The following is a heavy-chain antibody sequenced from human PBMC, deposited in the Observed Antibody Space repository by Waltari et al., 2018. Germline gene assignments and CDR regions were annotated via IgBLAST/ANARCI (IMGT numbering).Heavy chain of an antibody. J-gene: IGHJ5*02. CDR2: IYYSGST. CDR3: ARAARGGPVEFDP. D-gene: IGHD1-26*01. Sequence: QVQLPESGPGLGKPSATRSPTCPAPGGSLSSYHWPWIRQPPGKGLEWIGYIYYSGSTNYNPSLKSRVTISVDTSKNQFSLKLSSVTAADTAVYYCARAARGGPVEFDPWGQGTLVTVSS. CDR1: GGSLSSYH. V-gene: IGHV4-59*01.